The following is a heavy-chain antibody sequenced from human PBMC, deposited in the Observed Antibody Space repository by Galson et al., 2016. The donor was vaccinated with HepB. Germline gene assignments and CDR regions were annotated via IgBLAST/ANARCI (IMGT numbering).Heavy chain of an antibody. V-gene: IGHV6-1*01. CDR2: TFYRSTWEN. D-gene: IGHD3-10*01. Sequence: CAISGDSVSNNHAAWNWIRQSPSRGLEWLGRTFYRSTWENHYAGSVKNRITNSPDTSRNQFSLHLNSVTPEDTAVYYCARAVMLGRGMDVWGQGTTVTVSS. CDR3: ARAVMLGRGMDV. J-gene: IGHJ6*02. CDR1: GDSVSNNHAA.